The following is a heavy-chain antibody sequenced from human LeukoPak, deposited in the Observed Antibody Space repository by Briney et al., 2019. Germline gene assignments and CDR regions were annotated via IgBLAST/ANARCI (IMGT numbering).Heavy chain of an antibody. V-gene: IGHV4-59*01. J-gene: IGHJ4*02. CDR2: IYYSGNT. CDR3: ARINWNYFDY. D-gene: IGHD1-1*01. CDR1: GGSISSYY. Sequence: SETLSVTCTVSGGSISSYYWSWVRQPPGKGLEWIGYIYYSGNTNYNPSLKSRLTMSADRSRNQFSLNLNSVTAADTAVYYCARINWNYFDYWGQGILVTVSS.